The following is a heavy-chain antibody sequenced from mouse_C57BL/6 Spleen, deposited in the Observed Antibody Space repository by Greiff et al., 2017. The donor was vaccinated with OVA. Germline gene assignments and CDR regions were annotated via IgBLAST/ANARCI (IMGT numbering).Heavy chain of an antibody. D-gene: IGHD1-1*01. CDR3: ARDYYGSRLGKYFDV. J-gene: IGHJ1*03. CDR2: IYPGDGDT. V-gene: IGHV1-82*01. Sequence: VQLQQSGPELVKPGASVKISCKASGYAFSSSWMNWVKQRPGKGLEWIGRIYPGDGDTNYNGKFKGKATLTADKSSSTAYMQLSSLTSEDSAVYFCARDYYGSRLGKYFDVWGTGTTVTVAS. CDR1: GYAFSSSW.